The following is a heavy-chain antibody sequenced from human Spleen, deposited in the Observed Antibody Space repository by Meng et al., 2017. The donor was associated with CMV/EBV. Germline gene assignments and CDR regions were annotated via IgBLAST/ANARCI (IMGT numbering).Heavy chain of an antibody. D-gene: IGHD3-3*01. CDR2: IYPGDSDT. CDR3: VRCGGGDSTIFGVADY. J-gene: IGHJ4*02. Sequence: GESLKISCTVSTGYIKSFYWSWIRQSPGKGLEWIGIIYPGDSDTRYSPSFQGQVTISADKSISTAYLQWSSLKASDTAMYYCVRCGGGDSTIFGVADYWGQGTLVTVSS. CDR1: GYIKSFYW. V-gene: IGHV5-51*01.